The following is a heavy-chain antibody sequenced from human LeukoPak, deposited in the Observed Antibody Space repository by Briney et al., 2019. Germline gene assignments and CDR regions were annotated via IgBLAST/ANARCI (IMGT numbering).Heavy chain of an antibody. CDR1: GITFSSSA. J-gene: IGHJ4*02. D-gene: IGHD3-16*01. CDR2: IVVGSGNT. V-gene: IGHV1-58*01. CDR3: AADKGEAESTSLFDY. Sequence: SVKVSCKASGITFSSSAVQWVRQARGQGLEWIGWIVVGSGNTNYAQKFQERVTITRDMSTSTAYMELSSLRSEDTAVYYCAADKGEAESTSLFDYWGQGTLVTVSS.